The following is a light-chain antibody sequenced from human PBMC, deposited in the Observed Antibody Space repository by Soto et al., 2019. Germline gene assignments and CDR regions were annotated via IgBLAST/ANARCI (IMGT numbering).Light chain of an antibody. Sequence: ETVLTQSPGTLSLSPGERATLSCRATQSVSSSYLAWYQQKPGQAPRLLIYGASNRATGIPDRFSGGGSGTDLPRTISRLEPGDVAVYYCQQYGGSPLTFGGGTKVEIK. J-gene: IGKJ4*02. CDR2: GAS. V-gene: IGKV3-20*01. CDR3: QQYGGSPLT. CDR1: QSVSSSY.